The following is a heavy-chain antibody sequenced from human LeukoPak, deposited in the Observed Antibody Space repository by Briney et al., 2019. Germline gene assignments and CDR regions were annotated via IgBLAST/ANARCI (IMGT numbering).Heavy chain of an antibody. CDR3: ARAPEGRKYSYASPFDY. J-gene: IGHJ4*02. Sequence: SETLSLTCTVSGGSISSSSYYWGWIRQPPGKGLEWIGSIYYSGSTYYNPSLKSRVTISVDTSKNQFSLKLSSVTAADTAVYYCARAPEGRKYSYASPFDYWGQGTLVTVSS. V-gene: IGHV4-39*07. CDR2: IYYSGST. D-gene: IGHD5-18*01. CDR1: GGSISSSSYY.